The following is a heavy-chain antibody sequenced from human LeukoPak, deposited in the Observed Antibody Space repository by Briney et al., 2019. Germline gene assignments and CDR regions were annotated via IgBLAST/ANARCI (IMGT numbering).Heavy chain of an antibody. J-gene: IGHJ4*02. V-gene: IGHV4-34*01. CDR2: INHSGST. D-gene: IGHD7-27*01. CDR3: AREPLTGDWSPFDY. CDR1: GGSFSGYY. Sequence: PSETLSLTRAVYGGSFSGYYWSWIRQPPGKGLEWIGEINHSGSTNYNPSLKSRVTISVDTSKNQFSLKLSSVTAADTAVYYCAREPLTGDWSPFDYWGRGTLVTVSS.